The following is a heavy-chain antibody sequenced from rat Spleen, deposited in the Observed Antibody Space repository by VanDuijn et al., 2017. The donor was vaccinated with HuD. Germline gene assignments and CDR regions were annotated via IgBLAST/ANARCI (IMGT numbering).Heavy chain of an antibody. Sequence: QVQLQQSGAELTKPDSSVKISCKASGYTFTSYDINWIKQRPGQALEWIGGINPGSGGTGYNKKFKGSATLTVDTSSSTAFMQLSSLTPEDTAVYYCSRSIDYWYFDFWGPGTMVTVSS. V-gene: IGHV1-60*01. CDR3: SRSIDYWYFDF. CDR1: GYTFTSYD. J-gene: IGHJ1*01. D-gene: IGHD1-11*01. CDR2: INPGSGGT.